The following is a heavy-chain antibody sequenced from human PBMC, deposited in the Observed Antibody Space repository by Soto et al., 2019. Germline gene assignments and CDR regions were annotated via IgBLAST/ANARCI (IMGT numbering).Heavy chain of an antibody. CDR1: GYTFTGYY. V-gene: IGHV1-2*04. CDR2: INPNSGGT. D-gene: IGHD2-21*01. CDR3: VKALAAVGENWFES. Sequence: GASVKVSCKASGYTFTGYYMHWVRQAPGQGLEWMGWINPNSGGTNYAQKFQGWVTMTRDTSISTAYMELSRLRSDDTAVYYCVKALAAVGENWFESWGQGSLVTVSS. J-gene: IGHJ5*01.